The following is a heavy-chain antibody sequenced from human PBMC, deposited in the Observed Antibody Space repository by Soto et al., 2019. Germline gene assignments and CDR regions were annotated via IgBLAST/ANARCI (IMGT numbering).Heavy chain of an antibody. CDR3: ARGGWQQLAKLQEKMGWFDP. D-gene: IGHD6-13*01. CDR1: GGTFSSYA. V-gene: IGHV1-69*01. CDR2: IIPIFGTA. Sequence: QVQLVQSGAEVKKPGSSVKVSCKASGGTFSSYAISWVRQAPGQGLEWMGGIIPIFGTANYAQKFQGRDTITADESTSTAYMELGSLRSEDTAVYYSARGGWQQLAKLQEKMGWFDPWGQGTLVTVSS. J-gene: IGHJ5*02.